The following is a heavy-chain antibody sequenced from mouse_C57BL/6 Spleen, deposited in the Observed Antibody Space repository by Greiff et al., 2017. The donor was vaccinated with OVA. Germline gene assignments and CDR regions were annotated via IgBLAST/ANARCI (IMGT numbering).Heavy chain of an antibody. D-gene: IGHD1-1*01. V-gene: IGHV1-52*01. J-gene: IGHJ4*01. CDR2: IDPSDSET. Sequence: QVQLQQPGAELVRPGSSVKLSCKASGYTFTSYWMHWVKQRPIQGLEWIGNIDPSDSETHYNQKFKDKATLTVDKSSSTAYMQLSSLTSEDSAVYYCARYYGSSYEDAMDYWGQGTSVTVSS. CDR1: GYTFTSYW. CDR3: ARYYGSSYEDAMDY.